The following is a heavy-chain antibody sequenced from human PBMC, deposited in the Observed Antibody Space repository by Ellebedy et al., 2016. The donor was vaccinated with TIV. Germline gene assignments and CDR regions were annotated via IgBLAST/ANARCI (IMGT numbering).Heavy chain of an antibody. V-gene: IGHV3-49*02. Sequence: GGSLRLXCAASGFTFANYTMHWVRQAPGKVLEWVSFIRSKAYGGTTEYAASVKGRFTISRDDSKSIAYLQMNSLKAEDTAVYYCTRDLTTLAAAGTGIYYYTMDVWGQGTTVTVSS. CDR2: IRSKAYGGTT. D-gene: IGHD6-13*01. CDR3: TRDLTTLAAAGTGIYYYTMDV. J-gene: IGHJ6*02. CDR1: GFTFANYT.